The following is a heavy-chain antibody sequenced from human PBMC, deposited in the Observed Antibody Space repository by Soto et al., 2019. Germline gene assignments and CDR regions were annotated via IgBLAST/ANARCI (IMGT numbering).Heavy chain of an antibody. CDR1: GFTFTSYG. Sequence: QVQLVESGGGVVQPGRSLRLSCAASGFTFTSYGMHWVRQAPGKGLEWVAVIWYDGSNKYYADSVKGRFTISRDNSKNTLSLQMHSLRAEDTAVYSGARGGLLLDYWGQGTLVTVSS. J-gene: IGHJ4*02. CDR2: IWYDGSNK. D-gene: IGHD2-21*01. V-gene: IGHV3-33*01. CDR3: ARGGLLLDY.